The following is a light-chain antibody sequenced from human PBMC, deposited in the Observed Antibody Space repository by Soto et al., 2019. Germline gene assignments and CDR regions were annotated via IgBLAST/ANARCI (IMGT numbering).Light chain of an antibody. CDR2: GAS. V-gene: IGKV3-20*01. CDR3: QQYGSSPSIT. Sequence: EIVLTKSPGTLSLSPGERATLSCRASQSVSSSYLAWYQQKPGQAPRLLIYGASSRATGIPDRFSGSGSGTDFTLTISRLEPEDFAVYYCQQYGSSPSITFGPGTRLEIK. J-gene: IGKJ5*01. CDR1: QSVSSSY.